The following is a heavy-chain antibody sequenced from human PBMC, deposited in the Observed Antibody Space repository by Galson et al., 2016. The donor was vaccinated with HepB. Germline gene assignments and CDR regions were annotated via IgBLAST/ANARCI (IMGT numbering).Heavy chain of an antibody. J-gene: IGHJ3*02. V-gene: IGHV1-46*01. CDR1: GYSFSNYY. D-gene: IGHD3-9*01. CDR3: ARGSHDIVDGYPGDALDI. Sequence: SVKVSCKASGYSFSNYYIHWVRLAPGQGLEWLGVFNPSGGTTDDSQKFRDRVTMTRDTSTSTVYMELSGLRSEDTAMYYCARGSHDIVDGYPGDALDIWGQGTLVTVSS. CDR2: FNPSGGTT.